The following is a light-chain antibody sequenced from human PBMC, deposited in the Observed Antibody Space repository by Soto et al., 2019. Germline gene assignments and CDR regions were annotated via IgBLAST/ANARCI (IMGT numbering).Light chain of an antibody. CDR3: ETWDINTRV. J-gene: IGLJ3*02. V-gene: IGLV4-60*02. CDR2: LEGSGSY. CDR1: SGHSSNI. Sequence: QSVLTQSSSASASLGSSVRLTCTLSSGHSSNIIAWHQQQPGQATRYLMKLEGSGSYNKGSGVPARFSGSSSGPDRYLTISNLQFEDEADYYCETWDINTRVFGGGTKVTVL.